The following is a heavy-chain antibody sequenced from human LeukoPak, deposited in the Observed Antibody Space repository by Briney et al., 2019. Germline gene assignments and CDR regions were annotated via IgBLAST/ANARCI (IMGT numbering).Heavy chain of an antibody. CDR2: ISGSGSST. CDR3: ARDLDYDYVWGSYRPSDFDY. D-gene: IGHD3-16*02. V-gene: IGHV3-23*01. J-gene: IGHJ4*02. CDR1: GFTFSSYG. Sequence: GGSLRLSCAASGFTFSSYGMSWVRQAPGKGLEWVSAISGSGSSTYYAASVKGRFTISRDNSKNTLYLQMNSLRAEDTAVYYCARDLDYDYVWGSYRPSDFDYWGQGTLVTVSS.